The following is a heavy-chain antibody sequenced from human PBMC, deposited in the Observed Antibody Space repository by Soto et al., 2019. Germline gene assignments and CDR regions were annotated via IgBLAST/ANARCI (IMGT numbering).Heavy chain of an antibody. V-gene: IGHV5-51*04. Sequence: GESLKISCKGSGYSFSTYSIGWVRQMPGKGLEWMGNIHSGDSNARYSPSFQGQVTISVDRPISTAYLQWSSLKASDTALYYCATLGSSHRFDYWGKGNLVTGSS. D-gene: IGHD2-2*01. CDR1: GYSFSTYS. J-gene: IGHJ4*02. CDR3: ATLGSSHRFDY. CDR2: IHSGDSNA.